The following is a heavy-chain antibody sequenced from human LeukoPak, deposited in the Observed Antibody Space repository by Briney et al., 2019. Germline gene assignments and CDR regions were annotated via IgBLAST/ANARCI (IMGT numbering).Heavy chain of an antibody. Sequence: GGSLRLSCAASGFTFSNYGMSWVRQAPGKGLEYVSAISSNGGSTYYANSVKGRFTISRDNSKNTLYLQMGSLRAEDMAVYYCARDTGEVRYDYWGQGTLVTVSS. J-gene: IGHJ4*02. V-gene: IGHV3-64*01. CDR1: GFTFSNYG. CDR2: ISSNGGST. D-gene: IGHD3-9*01. CDR3: ARDTGEVRYDY.